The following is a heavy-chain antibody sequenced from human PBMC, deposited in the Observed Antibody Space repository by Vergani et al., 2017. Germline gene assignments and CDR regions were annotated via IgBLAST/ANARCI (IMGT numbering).Heavy chain of an antibody. Sequence: QVQLQQWGGGLLKPSETLSLTCVVNGGSFTSYHWTWIRQSPGEGLEWVGDIYHTGRPDYNPSLKSRLTMSVGKSRNQFSLTLNSVTATDTAIYFCARVNTETNGHLDFYSDMGVWGQGTAVTVSP. CDR3: ARVNTETNGHLDFYSDMGV. CDR1: GGSFTSYH. V-gene: IGHV4-34*01. J-gene: IGHJ4*02. D-gene: IGHD4-11*01. CDR2: IYHTGRP.